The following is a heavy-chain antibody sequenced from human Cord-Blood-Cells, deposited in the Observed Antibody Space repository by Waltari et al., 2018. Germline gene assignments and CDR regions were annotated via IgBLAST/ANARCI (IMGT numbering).Heavy chain of an antibody. D-gene: IGHD1-26*01. CDR1: GCTFSSYW. Sequence: EVQLVESGGGLVQPGGSLRLSCAASGCTFSSYWMSWVRQAPGKGLEWVANIKQDGSEKYYVDSVKGRFTISRDNAKNSLYLQMNSLRAEDTAVYYCARDYSGSYWGQGTLVTVSS. V-gene: IGHV3-7*01. CDR2: IKQDGSEK. J-gene: IGHJ4*02. CDR3: ARDYSGSY.